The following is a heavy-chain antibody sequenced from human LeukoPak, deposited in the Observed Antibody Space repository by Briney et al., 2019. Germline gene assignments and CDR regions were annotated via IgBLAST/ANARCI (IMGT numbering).Heavy chain of an antibody. Sequence: VASVKVSCKASGYTFTSYGINWVRQATGQGLEWMGWMNPNSGNTGYAQKFQGRVTMTRNTSISTAYMELSSLRSEDTAVYYCATSRESGGWFDPWGQGTLVTVSS. V-gene: IGHV1-8*01. CDR1: GYTFTSYG. D-gene: IGHD3-10*01. CDR3: ATSRESGGWFDP. J-gene: IGHJ5*02. CDR2: MNPNSGNT.